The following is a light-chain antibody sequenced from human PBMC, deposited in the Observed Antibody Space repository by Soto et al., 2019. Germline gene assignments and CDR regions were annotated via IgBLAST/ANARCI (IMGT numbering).Light chain of an antibody. Sequence: EIVMTQSPASLSVSPGDGATLSCRASQSVASNVAWYQQKPGQGPRLLIHGASTRAVGVPARFSGSGSGTDFTLTISSLQSEDFATYYCQQSWTFGQGTKVEIK. CDR3: QQSWT. V-gene: IGKV3-15*01. CDR1: QSVASN. CDR2: GAS. J-gene: IGKJ1*01.